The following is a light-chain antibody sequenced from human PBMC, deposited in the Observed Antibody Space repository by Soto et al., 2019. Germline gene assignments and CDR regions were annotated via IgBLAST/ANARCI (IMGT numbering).Light chain of an antibody. V-gene: IGKV3-20*01. Sequence: EIVLTQSPGTLSLSPGERGTLSCRASQSVSSNYLAWYQQKPGQAPRLLIYGASSRATGIPDRFSGSGSGTDFTLTISRLEPEDFAVYYSQQYGSSPRTFGQGTKVEIK. CDR3: QQYGSSPRT. J-gene: IGKJ1*01. CDR1: QSVSSNY. CDR2: GAS.